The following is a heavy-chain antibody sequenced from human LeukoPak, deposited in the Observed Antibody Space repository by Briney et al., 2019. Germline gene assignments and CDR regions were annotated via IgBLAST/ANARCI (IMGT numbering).Heavy chain of an antibody. CDR2: ISAYNGNT. CDR1: GYTFTSYG. V-gene: IGHV1-18*01. CDR3: ARDRDIVVVPAAMWSGDYYGMDV. J-gene: IGHJ6*02. Sequence: ASVKVSCKAPGYTFTSYGISWVRQAPGQGLEWMGWISAYNGNTKYAQKLQGRVTMTTDTSTSTAYMELRSLRSDDTAVYYCARDRDIVVVPAAMWSGDYYGMDVWGQGTTVTVSS. D-gene: IGHD2-2*01.